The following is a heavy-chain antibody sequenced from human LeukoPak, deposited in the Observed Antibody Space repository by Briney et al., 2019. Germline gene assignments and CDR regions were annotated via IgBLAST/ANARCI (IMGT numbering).Heavy chain of an antibody. J-gene: IGHJ4*02. CDR3: TRETSYSSGFDF. Sequence: GGSLRLSCAASGFTLSSNYMSWVRQAPGKGLEWVSIIYSGGSAYYADSVKGRFTLSRDNSKNAVYLQMNSLRAEDTSVYYCTRETSYSSGFDFWGQGALVTVSS. D-gene: IGHD6-19*01. CDR2: IYSGGSA. CDR1: GFTLSSNY. V-gene: IGHV3-66*01.